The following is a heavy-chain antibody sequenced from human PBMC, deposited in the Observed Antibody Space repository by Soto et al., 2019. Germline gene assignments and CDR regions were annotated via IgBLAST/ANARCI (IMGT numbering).Heavy chain of an antibody. CDR1: GGSFSGYY. CDR2: INHSGST. D-gene: IGHD3-9*01. J-gene: IGHJ4*02. V-gene: IGHV4-34*01. CDR3: ASVPNYDILTG. Sequence: SETLSLTCAVYGGSFSGYYWSWIRQPPGKGLEWIGEINHSGSTNYNPSLKSRVTISVDKSKNQFSLKLSSVTAADTAVYYCASVPNYDILTGWGQGTLVTVSS.